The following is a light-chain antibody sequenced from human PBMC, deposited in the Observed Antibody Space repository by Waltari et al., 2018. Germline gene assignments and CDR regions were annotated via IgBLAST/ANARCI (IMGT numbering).Light chain of an antibody. CDR1: LSHIAPGYD. Sequence: QSVLTQPPSVSGPPGQRLPISCTATLSHIAPGYDLHWYHQIPGTAPKLLIYGNTNRPSGVPDRFSGSKSGTSASLAITGLQAEDEADYYCQSYDSSLSGYVFGTGTKVTVL. CDR3: QSYDSSLSGYV. J-gene: IGLJ1*01. CDR2: GNT. V-gene: IGLV1-40*01.